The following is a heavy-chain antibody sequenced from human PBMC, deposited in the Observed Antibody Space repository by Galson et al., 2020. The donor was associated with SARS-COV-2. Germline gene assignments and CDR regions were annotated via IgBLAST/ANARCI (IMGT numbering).Heavy chain of an antibody. Sequence: GGSLRLSCAASGFTFSTIAFSSNGMHWVRQAPGKGLEWVAVIWYDGSNKYYADSVKGRFTISRDNSKKTLYLQMNSLRVEDTAVYYCAKPGSIFALGAPNGGYMDVWGKGTTVIVSS. V-gene: IGHV3-33*06. D-gene: IGHD3-10*01. CDR3: AKPGSIFALGAPNGGYMDV. CDR1: GFTFSTIAFSSNG. CDR2: IWYDGSNK. J-gene: IGHJ6*03.